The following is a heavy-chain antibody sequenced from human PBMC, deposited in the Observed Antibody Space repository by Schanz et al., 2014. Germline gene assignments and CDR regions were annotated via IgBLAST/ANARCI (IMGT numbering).Heavy chain of an antibody. CDR1: GYTFTTYA. D-gene: IGHD5-12*01. CDR3: ARGRGGNTGYEAADY. Sequence: QVQLVQSGSELKKPGASVNISCKASGYTFTTYALNWVRQAPGQGLEWMGWINSNTGNPTYAPAFTGRFVFSLDTSVSTGYLHIIGLQAEDSAVFYCARGRGGNTGYEAADYWGQGTRVTVSS. CDR2: INSNTGNP. J-gene: IGHJ4*02. V-gene: IGHV7-4-1*02.